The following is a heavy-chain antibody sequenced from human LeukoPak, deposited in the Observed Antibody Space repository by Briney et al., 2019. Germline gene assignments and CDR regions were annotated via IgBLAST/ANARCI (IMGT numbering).Heavy chain of an antibody. CDR1: SGSISSYY. CDR3: ARDLSGYYDFWSGYYTGKASGETTDYYYYYYMDV. V-gene: IGHV4-59*12. Sequence: SETLSLTCSVSSGSISSYYWSWIRQPPGKGLEWIGYIYYSGRTSYNPSLKSRVTISVDTSKNQFSLKLSSVTAADTAVYYCARDLSGYYDFWSGYYTGKASGETTDYYYYYYMDVWGKGTTVTVSS. CDR2: IYYSGRT. J-gene: IGHJ6*03. D-gene: IGHD3-3*01.